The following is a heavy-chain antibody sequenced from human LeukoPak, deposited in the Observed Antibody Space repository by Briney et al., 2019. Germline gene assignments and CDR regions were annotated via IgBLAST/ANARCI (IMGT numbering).Heavy chain of an antibody. CDR2: ICYSGST. CDR1: GGSISSSSYY. D-gene: IGHD2-15*01. Sequence: SETLSLTCTVSGGSISSSSYYWGWIRQPPGKGLGLIGSICYSGSTFYNPSLESRVTISVDTSKNQFSLKLTFVTAADTAVYYCARIGDIGCSGGSCYSSYYYMDVWGKGTTVTISS. J-gene: IGHJ6*03. CDR3: ARIGDIGCSGGSCYSSYYYMDV. V-gene: IGHV4-39*07.